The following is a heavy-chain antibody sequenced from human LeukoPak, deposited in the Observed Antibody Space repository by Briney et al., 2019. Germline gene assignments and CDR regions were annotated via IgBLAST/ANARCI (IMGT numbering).Heavy chain of an antibody. CDR2: VISLAIGGRI. D-gene: IGHD2-2*01. CDR3: TRNGRGCSSTSCYAGRFDP. J-gene: IGHJ5*02. V-gene: IGHV3-49*04. CDR1: GFNFGAYA. Sequence: GQSLRLSCTASGFNFGAYAMSWVRQAPGKGLEWVGFVISLAIGGRIEYAASVRGRFTISRDDSKSTAYLQMNSLKTEDTAVYFCTRNGRGCSSTSCYAGRFDPWGQGTQVTVSS.